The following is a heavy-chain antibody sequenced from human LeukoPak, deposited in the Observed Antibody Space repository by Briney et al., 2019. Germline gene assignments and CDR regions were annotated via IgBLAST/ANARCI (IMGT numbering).Heavy chain of an antibody. CDR3: ARRQPGDDFDI. J-gene: IGHJ3*02. CDR1: GGSISSGGYY. D-gene: IGHD3-10*01. Sequence: SETLSLTCTVSGGSISSGGYYWSWIRQPPGEGLEWIGRIHSSGSTYYNPSLKSRVTILLDTSKNQISLKLSSVTAADTAVYYCARRQPGDDFDIWGQGTMVTVSS. CDR2: IHSSGST. V-gene: IGHV4-61*02.